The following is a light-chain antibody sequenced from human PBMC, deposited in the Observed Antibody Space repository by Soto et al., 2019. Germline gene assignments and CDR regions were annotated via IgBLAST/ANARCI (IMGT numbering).Light chain of an antibody. CDR3: KSYDSSVSGYV. J-gene: IGLJ1*01. CDR2: ENN. CDR1: SSNIGAGYE. Sequence: QSVLTQPPSVSEAPGQRVTISCTGSSSNIGAGYESHWYQQVPGTAPKLLIYENNNRRSGVPDRFAGYKSGTSASLTITELQAEDEAGYDCKSYDSSVSGYVFGTGTELTV. V-gene: IGLV1-40*01.